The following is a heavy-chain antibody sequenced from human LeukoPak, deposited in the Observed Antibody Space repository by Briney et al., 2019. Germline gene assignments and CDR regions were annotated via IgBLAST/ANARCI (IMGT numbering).Heavy chain of an antibody. CDR3: AKDFHSWSRDY. D-gene: IGHD6-13*01. CDR2: ISTSGSTI. J-gene: IGHJ4*02. CDR1: GGSISSSDW. Sequence: LSLTCAVSGGSISSSDWWSWVRQPPGKGLEWLSHISTSGSTIHYADSVKGRFTISRDNAKNSLYLQMNSLRAEDTAVYYCAKDFHSWSRDYWGQGTLVTVSS. V-gene: IGHV3-48*03.